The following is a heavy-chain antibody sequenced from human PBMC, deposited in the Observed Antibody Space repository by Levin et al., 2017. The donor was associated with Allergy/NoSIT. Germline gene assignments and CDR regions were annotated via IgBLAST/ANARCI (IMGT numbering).Heavy chain of an antibody. CDR2: ISYDGSNK. J-gene: IGHJ6*02. CDR3: ARDGPGTGLYYYYGMDV. Sequence: PGGSLRLSCAASGFTFSSYAMHWVRQAPGKGLEWVAVISYDGSNKYYADSVKGRFTISRDNSKNTLYLQMNSLRAEDTAVYYCARDGPGTGLYYYYGMDVWGQGTTVTVSS. V-gene: IGHV3-30*04. D-gene: IGHD1-1*01. CDR1: GFTFSSYA.